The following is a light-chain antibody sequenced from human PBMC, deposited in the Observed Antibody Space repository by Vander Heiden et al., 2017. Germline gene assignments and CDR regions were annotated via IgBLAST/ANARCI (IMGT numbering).Light chain of an antibody. Sequence: QSLPAPPPSASRAQGQGVTISCTGGSSNTGAGYDVHWYQQLPGPAPKLLIYGNSNRPSGVPDRFSGSKSGTSASLAITGLQAEDEADYYCQSYDSSLSGVVFGGGTKLTVL. CDR1: SSNTGAGYD. V-gene: IGLV1-40*01. CDR2: GNS. CDR3: QSYDSSLSGVV. J-gene: IGLJ2*01.